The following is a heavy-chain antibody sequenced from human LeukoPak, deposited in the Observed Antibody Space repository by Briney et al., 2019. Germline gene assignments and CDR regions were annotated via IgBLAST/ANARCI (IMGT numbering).Heavy chain of an antibody. D-gene: IGHD3-22*01. Sequence: GGSLRVSCAASGFTFNSHDMRWVRQAPGKGLEWVSAISGSGGSTYYADSVKGRFTISRDNSKNTMYLHMNSLRAEDTAVYYCAKTDYYYDSSGSYLVQWGQGTMVTVSS. CDR3: AKTDYYYDSSGSYLVQ. V-gene: IGHV3-23*01. J-gene: IGHJ3*01. CDR2: ISGSGGST. CDR1: GFTFNSHD.